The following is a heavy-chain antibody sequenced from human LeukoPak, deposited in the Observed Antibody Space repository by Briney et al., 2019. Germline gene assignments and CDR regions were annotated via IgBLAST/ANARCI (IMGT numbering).Heavy chain of an antibody. V-gene: IGHV3-30-3*01. CDR2: ISYDGSNK. D-gene: IGHD3-10*01. J-gene: IGHJ6*02. CDR3: AKAKYASGSGSDYYYYGMDV. Sequence: GGSLRLSCAASGFTFSSYAMHWVRQAPGKGLEWVAVISYDGSNKYYADSVKGRFTISRDNSKNTLYLQMNSLRAEDTAVYYCAKAKYASGSGSDYYYYGMDVWGQGTTVTVSS. CDR1: GFTFSSYA.